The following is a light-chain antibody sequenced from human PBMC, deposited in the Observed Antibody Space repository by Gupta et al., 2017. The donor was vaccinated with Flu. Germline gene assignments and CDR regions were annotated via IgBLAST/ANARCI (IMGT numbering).Light chain of an antibody. Sequence: GSPGQSITISCTGTSSDVGGSTYVSWYHQHPGTAPELMIYAVTDRPSGVSHRFSGSKSGNTASLPVSGLPAEDAADSFCASYTTTTTWVF. V-gene: IGLV2-14*01. J-gene: IGLJ1*01. CDR3: ASYTTTTTWV. CDR1: SSDVGGSTY. CDR2: AVT.